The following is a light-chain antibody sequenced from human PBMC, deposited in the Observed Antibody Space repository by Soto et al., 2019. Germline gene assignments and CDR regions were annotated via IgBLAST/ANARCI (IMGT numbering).Light chain of an antibody. J-gene: IGKJ1*01. V-gene: IGKV3-15*01. CDR2: GAS. CDR3: QQNNNWPPWT. CDR1: QSVSSN. Sequence: EIVMTQSPATLSVSPGERATLSCRASQSVSSNLAWYQQKPGQAPRLLIYGASTRATGIPARFSGSGSGTEFTLPISSLQSKDFAVYYCQQNNNWPPWTFAQGTRVDIK.